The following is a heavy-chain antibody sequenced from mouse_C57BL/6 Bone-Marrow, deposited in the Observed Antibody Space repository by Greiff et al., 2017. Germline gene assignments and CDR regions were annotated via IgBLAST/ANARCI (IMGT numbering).Heavy chain of an antibody. CDR2: IEPADGET. D-gene: IGHD1-1*01. CDR1: GFNIKDYY. J-gene: IGHJ4*01. V-gene: IGHV14-2*01. CDR3: ARRVPYGSSPYYYAMDY. Sequence: VQLQQSGAELVKPGASVKLSCTASGFNIKDYYMHWVKQRTEQGLEWIGRIEPADGETKSAPKFQGKATLTADTSSNTAYLQLSSLTSEDTAVYYCARRVPYGSSPYYYAMDYWGQGTSVTVSS.